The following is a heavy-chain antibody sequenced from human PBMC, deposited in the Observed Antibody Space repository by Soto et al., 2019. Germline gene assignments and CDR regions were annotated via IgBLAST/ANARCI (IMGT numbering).Heavy chain of an antibody. CDR2: IYWDDDK. V-gene: IGHV2-5*02. Sequence: QITLKESGPPLVKPTQTLTLTCTFSGFSLSTSGVGVGWIRQPPGKALEWLALIYWDDDKRYSPSLKSRLTITKDTSKNQVVLTMTNMDPVDTAQYYCAHSNIAVAGNGMDVWGQGTTVTVSS. CDR3: AHSNIAVAGNGMDV. D-gene: IGHD6-19*01. CDR1: GFSLSTSGVG. J-gene: IGHJ6*02.